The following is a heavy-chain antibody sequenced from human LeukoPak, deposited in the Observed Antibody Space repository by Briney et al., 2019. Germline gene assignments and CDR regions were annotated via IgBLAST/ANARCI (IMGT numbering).Heavy chain of an antibody. Sequence: SGPTLVKHTQTFTLICIFSGFSLSTSGGGVGWVRQPPGKALKWLAVIYWDDDKRYSPSLKSRLTITKDTSKNQVVLTMTNMDPVDTATYYCAHRWGGGGATPFDYWGQGTLVTVSS. J-gene: IGHJ4*02. CDR1: GFSLSTSGGG. CDR3: AHRWGGGGATPFDY. CDR2: IYWDDDK. D-gene: IGHD3-16*01. V-gene: IGHV2-5*02.